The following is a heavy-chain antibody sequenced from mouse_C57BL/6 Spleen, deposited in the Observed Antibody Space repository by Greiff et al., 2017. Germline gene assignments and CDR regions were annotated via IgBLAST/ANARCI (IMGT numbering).Heavy chain of an antibody. CDR1: GYAFSSSW. CDR2: IYPGDGDT. CDR3: ARQLRLGYYCDY. D-gene: IGHD3-2*02. J-gene: IGHJ2*01. V-gene: IGHV1-82*01. Sequence: QVQLQQSGPELVKPGASVKISCKASGYAFSSSWMNWVKQRPGKGLEWIGRIYPGDGDTNYNGTFKGKATLTADKSSSTAYMQLSSLTSEDSAVYCCARQLRLGYYCDYWGQGTTLTVSS.